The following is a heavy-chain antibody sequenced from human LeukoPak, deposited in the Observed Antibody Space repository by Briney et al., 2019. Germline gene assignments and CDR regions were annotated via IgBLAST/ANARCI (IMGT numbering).Heavy chain of an antibody. CDR3: ANCGYYYDSSGYLDY. Sequence: PGGSLRLSCAASGFTFSSYAMSWVRQAPGKGLEWVSAISGSGGSTYYADSVKGRFTISRDNSKNTLYLQMNSLRAEDTAVYYCANCGYYYDSSGYLDYWGQGTLVTVSS. D-gene: IGHD3-22*01. V-gene: IGHV3-23*01. CDR1: GFTFSSYA. CDR2: ISGSGGST. J-gene: IGHJ4*02.